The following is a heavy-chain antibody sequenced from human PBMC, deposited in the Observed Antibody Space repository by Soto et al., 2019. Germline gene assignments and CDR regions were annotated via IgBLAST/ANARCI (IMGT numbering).Heavy chain of an antibody. D-gene: IGHD5-12*01. CDR3: AHRPGRLERWLQSDTLDYFDY. Sequence: QITLKESGPTLVKPTQTLTLTCTFSGFSLSTSGVGVGWIRQPPGKALEWLALIYWDDDKRYSPSLKSRLTFTKDTSKNQVVLTMTNMDPVDTATYYCAHRPGRLERWLQSDTLDYFDYWGQGTLVTVSS. CDR1: GFSLSTSGVG. CDR2: IYWDDDK. V-gene: IGHV2-5*02. J-gene: IGHJ4*02.